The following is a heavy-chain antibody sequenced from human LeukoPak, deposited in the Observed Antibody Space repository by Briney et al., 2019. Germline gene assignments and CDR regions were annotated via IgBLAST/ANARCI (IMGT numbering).Heavy chain of an antibody. CDR2: IYYSGST. V-gene: IGHV4-31*03. CDR3: ARGRGYSYGYNFDY. Sequence: SETLSLTCTVSGGSISSGGYYWSWIRQHPGKGLEWIGYIYYSGSTYYNPSLKSRVTISVDTSKNQFSLELSSVTAADTAVYYCARGRGYSYGYNFDYWGQGTLVTVSS. CDR1: GGSISSGGYY. J-gene: IGHJ4*02. D-gene: IGHD5-18*01.